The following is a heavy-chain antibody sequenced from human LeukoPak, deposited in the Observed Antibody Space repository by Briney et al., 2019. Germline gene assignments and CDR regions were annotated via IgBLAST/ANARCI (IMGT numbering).Heavy chain of an antibody. CDR1: GVSISSSNSY. J-gene: IGHJ4*02. D-gene: IGHD3/OR15-3a*01. V-gene: IGHV4-39*01. Sequence: SETLSLTCTVSGVSISSSNSYWGWIRQPPGKGLEWIGSIYYTGNTYYNASLKSRVTISIDMSNNQISLRLISVTATDTAMYYCARQTGSGLFTLPGGQGTLVTVSS. CDR3: ARQTGSGLFTLP. CDR2: IYYTGNT.